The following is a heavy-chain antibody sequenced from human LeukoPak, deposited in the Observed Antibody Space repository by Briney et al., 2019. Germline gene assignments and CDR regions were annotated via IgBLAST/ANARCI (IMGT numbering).Heavy chain of an antibody. D-gene: IGHD3-9*01. Sequence: GGSLRLSCAASGFTFSSYAMGWVRQAPGKGLEWVSAISGRSGSTYCADSVKGRFTISRDSSKNTLYLQMNSLRADDTAVYYCAKWGDYDVLTGYYVSDFWGQGTLVTVSS. V-gene: IGHV3-23*01. CDR3: AKWGDYDVLTGYYVSDF. J-gene: IGHJ4*02. CDR2: ISGRSGST. CDR1: GFTFSSYA.